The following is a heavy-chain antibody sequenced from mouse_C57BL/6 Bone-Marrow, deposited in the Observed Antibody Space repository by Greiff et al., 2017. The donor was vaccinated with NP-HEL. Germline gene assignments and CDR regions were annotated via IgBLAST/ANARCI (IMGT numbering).Heavy chain of an antibody. J-gene: IGHJ2*01. CDR1: GYAFSSSW. Sequence: VQLQQSGPELVKPGASVKISCKASGYAFSSSWMNWVKQRPGKGLEWIGRIYPGDGDTNYNGKFKGKATLTADKSSITAYMQLSSLTSEDAAVYFWARFYDGPYWGQGTTLTVSS. CDR2: IYPGDGDT. D-gene: IGHD2-3*01. CDR3: ARFYDGPY. V-gene: IGHV1-82*01.